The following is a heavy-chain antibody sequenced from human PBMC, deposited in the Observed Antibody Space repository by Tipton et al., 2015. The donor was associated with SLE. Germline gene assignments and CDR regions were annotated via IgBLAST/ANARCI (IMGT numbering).Heavy chain of an antibody. V-gene: IGHV4-61*01. J-gene: IGHJ5*02. CDR3: ASVTTVTTGWFDP. Sequence: TLSLTCAVSGGSVSSGSYNWNWIRQPPGKGLEWIGDIYYRGSTNYNPSLKSRVTISVDTSKNQFSLKLSSVTAADTAVYYCASVTTVTTGWFDPWGQGTLVTVSS. CDR1: GGSVSSGSYN. CDR2: IYYRGST. D-gene: IGHD4-17*01.